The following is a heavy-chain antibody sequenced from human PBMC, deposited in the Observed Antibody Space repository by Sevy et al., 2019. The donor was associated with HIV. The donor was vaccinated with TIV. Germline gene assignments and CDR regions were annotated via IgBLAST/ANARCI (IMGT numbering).Heavy chain of an antibody. J-gene: IGHJ4*02. D-gene: IGHD1-26*01. CDR2: INHSGST. Sequence: SETLSLTCAVYGGSFSGYYWSWIRQPPGKGLEWIGEINHSGSTNYNPSLKSRVTISVDTSKNQFSLKLSSVTAADTAVYYCARGRPEWLAIVGATTLDYWGQGTLVTVSS. CDR3: ARGRPEWLAIVGATTLDY. V-gene: IGHV4-34*01. CDR1: GGSFSGYY.